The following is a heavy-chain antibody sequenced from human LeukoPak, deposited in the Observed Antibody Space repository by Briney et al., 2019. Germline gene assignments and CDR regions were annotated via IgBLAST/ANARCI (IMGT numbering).Heavy chain of an antibody. Sequence: SETLSLTCAVYGGSFSGYYWSWIRQPPGKGLEWIGEINHSGRPNYNPSLKSRVTISVDTSKNQFSLKLSSATAADTAVYYCVRERRCGGDCYSSYWGQGTLVTVSS. CDR3: VRERRCGGDCYSSY. CDR1: GGSFSGYY. CDR2: INHSGRP. J-gene: IGHJ4*02. D-gene: IGHD2-21*02. V-gene: IGHV4-34*01.